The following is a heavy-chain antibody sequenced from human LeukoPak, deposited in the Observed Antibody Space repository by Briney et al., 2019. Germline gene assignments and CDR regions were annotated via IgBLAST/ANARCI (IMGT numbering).Heavy chain of an antibody. V-gene: IGHV3-30*02. CDR1: GFNLNSYA. CDR2: IRHDEANS. Sequence: GGSLRLSCAGSGFNLNSYAMHWVRQAPGKGLEWVAVIRHDEANSFYADSVQGRFTISRDTSKKLLYLQMNSLRVEDTAVYYCAKEYTPSSPLRVLDSWGQGTLVTVSS. J-gene: IGHJ4*02. D-gene: IGHD6-6*01. CDR3: AKEYTPSSPLRVLDS.